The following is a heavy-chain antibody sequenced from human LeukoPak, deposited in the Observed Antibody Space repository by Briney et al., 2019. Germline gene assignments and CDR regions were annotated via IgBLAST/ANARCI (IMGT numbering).Heavy chain of an antibody. CDR3: ARADGGAWPTGEFDY. Sequence: ASVKVSCKASGYTFRDYYMHWVRQAPGQGLEWMGWINPNSGGTNYVQKFQGRVTMTRDTAISTAYMEVSRLRSDDTAVYYCARADGGAWPTGEFDYWGQGTLVTVSS. J-gene: IGHJ4*02. CDR2: INPNSGGT. CDR1: GYTFRDYY. V-gene: IGHV1-2*02. D-gene: IGHD3-10*01.